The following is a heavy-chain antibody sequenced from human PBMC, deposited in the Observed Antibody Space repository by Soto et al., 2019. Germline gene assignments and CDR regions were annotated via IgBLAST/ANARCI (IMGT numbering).Heavy chain of an antibody. Sequence: SETLSLTCAVYGGSFSGYYWSWIRQPPGKGQEWIGEINHSGSTNYNPSLKSRVTISVDTSKNQFSLKLSSVTAADTAVYYCARADGITIFGVVTHDAFDIWGQGTMVTVSS. CDR1: GGSFSGYY. J-gene: IGHJ3*02. V-gene: IGHV4-34*01. D-gene: IGHD3-3*01. CDR3: ARADGITIFGVVTHDAFDI. CDR2: INHSGST.